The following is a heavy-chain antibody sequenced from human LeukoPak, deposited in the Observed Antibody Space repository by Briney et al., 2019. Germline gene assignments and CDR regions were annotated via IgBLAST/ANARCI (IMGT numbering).Heavy chain of an antibody. CDR1: GFTFSSYS. J-gene: IGHJ3*02. Sequence: PGGSLRLSCAASGFTFSSYSMNWVRQAPGKGLEWVSYISSSSTMYYADSVKGRFSISRDNAKNSLYLQMNSLRAEDTAVYYCARDHHRRLYDSQARDTFDIWGQGTMVTVSS. CDR3: ARDHHRRLYDSQARDTFDI. V-gene: IGHV3-48*01. D-gene: IGHD3-22*01. CDR2: ISSSSTM.